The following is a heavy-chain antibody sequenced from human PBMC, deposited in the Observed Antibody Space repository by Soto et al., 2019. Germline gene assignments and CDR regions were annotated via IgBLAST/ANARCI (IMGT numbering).Heavy chain of an antibody. J-gene: IGHJ3*02. CDR1: GFSFSKYT. Sequence: GESLKISCEGSGFSFSKYTVGWVRQIPGKGLEWMGIIHPGDSDTRYSPSFQGQVTISADKSISTAYLQWSSLKASDTAMYYCATPTSGWPNDAFDIWGQGTMVTVS. D-gene: IGHD6-19*01. V-gene: IGHV5-51*01. CDR3: ATPTSGWPNDAFDI. CDR2: IHPGDSDT.